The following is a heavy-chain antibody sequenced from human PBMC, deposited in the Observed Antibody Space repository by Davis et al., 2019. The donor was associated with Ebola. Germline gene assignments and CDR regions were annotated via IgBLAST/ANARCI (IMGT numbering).Heavy chain of an antibody. CDR1: GGTFISYA. CDR3: AREYGYCSGGSCYGPYYYYGMDV. Sequence: SAQVSCKASGGTFISYAISWVRQAPGQGLEWMGGIIPIFGTANYAQKFQGRVTITADESTSTAYMELSSLRSEDTAVYYCAREYGYCSGGSCYGPYYYYGMDVWGKGTTVTVSS. CDR2: IIPIFGTA. D-gene: IGHD2-15*01. J-gene: IGHJ6*04. V-gene: IGHV1-69*13.